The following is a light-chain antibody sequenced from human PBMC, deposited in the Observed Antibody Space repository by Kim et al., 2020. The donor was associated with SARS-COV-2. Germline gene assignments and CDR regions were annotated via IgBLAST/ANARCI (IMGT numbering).Light chain of an antibody. Sequence: GQSITISSTGPSSDVGGSNYFSWYQQHPGKAPQVLIYDVSHRPSGVSNRFSGSKSGHTASLTISGLQAEDEADYYCCAYTSTATLFGGGTQLTVL. CDR1: SSDVGGSNY. CDR2: DVS. J-gene: IGLJ2*01. CDR3: CAYTSTATL. V-gene: IGLV2-14*03.